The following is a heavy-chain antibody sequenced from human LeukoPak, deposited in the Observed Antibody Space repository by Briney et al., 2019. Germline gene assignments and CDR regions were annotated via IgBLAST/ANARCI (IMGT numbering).Heavy chain of an antibody. V-gene: IGHV1-69*05. J-gene: IGHJ4*02. CDR2: IIPIFGTA. Sequence: SVKVSCMASGGTFSSYAISWVRQAPGQGLEWMGGIIPIFGTANYAQKFQGRVTITTDESTSTAYMELSSLRSEDTAVYYCARSRQVYFDWSPNYYFDYWGQGTLVTVSS. CDR1: GGTFSSYA. D-gene: IGHD3-9*01. CDR3: ARSRQVYFDWSPNYYFDY.